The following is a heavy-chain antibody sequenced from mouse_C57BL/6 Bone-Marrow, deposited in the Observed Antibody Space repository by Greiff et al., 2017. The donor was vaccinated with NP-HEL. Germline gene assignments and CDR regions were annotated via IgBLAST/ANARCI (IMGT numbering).Heavy chain of an antibody. J-gene: IGHJ2*01. CDR3: TTHATMCYFDY. V-gene: IGHV14-4*01. Sequence: VQLQQSGAELVRPGASVKLSCTASGFNIKDDYMHWVKQRPEQGLEWIGWIDPEDGDTEYASKFQGKATITADTSSNTAYLQLSSLTSEDTAVYYCTTHATMCYFDYWGQGTTLTVSS. D-gene: IGHD2-1*01. CDR1: GFNIKDDY. CDR2: IDPEDGDT.